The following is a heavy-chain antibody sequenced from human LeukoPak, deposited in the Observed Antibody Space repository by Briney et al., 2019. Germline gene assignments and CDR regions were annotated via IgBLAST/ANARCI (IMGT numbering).Heavy chain of an antibody. V-gene: IGHV5-51*01. CDR1: GYSFTSYW. J-gene: IGHJ4*02. CDR2: IYPGDPDT. Sequence: GESLQISCKGSGYSFTSYWIGWVRQMAGKGLQRMGIIYPGDPDTRYSPSFQGQVTISADKSISTAYLQWSSLKASDTAMYYCASRYCSGGTCYLNWGQGTLVTVSS. CDR3: ASRYCSGGTCYLN. D-gene: IGHD2-15*01.